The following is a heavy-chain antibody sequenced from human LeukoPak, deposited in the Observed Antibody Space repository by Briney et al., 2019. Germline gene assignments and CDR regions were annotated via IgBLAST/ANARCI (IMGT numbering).Heavy chain of an antibody. Sequence: GGSLRLSCAASGFTFSSYWMSRVRQAPGKGLEWVANIKQDGSEKYYVDSVKGRFTISRDNAKNSLYLQMNSLRAEDTAVYYRARGPIGGPAGYYDILTGRYYFDYWGQGTLVTVSS. V-gene: IGHV3-7*01. D-gene: IGHD3-9*01. J-gene: IGHJ4*02. CDR3: ARGPIGGPAGYYDILTGRYYFDY. CDR1: GFTFSSYW. CDR2: IKQDGSEK.